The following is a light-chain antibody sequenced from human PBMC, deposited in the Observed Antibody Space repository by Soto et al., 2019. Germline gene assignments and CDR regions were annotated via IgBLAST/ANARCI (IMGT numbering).Light chain of an antibody. CDR1: SSNIGSNT. J-gene: IGLJ1*01. CDR3: AAWDDSLNRYV. CDR2: SNN. Sequence: QSVLTQPPSASGTPGQRVTISCSGSSSNIGSNTVNWYQQLPGTAPKLLIYSNNQRPSGVPDRFSGSKSGTSASLAISGLQSEDEDDYYCAAWDDSLNRYVFGNRTKVT. V-gene: IGLV1-44*01.